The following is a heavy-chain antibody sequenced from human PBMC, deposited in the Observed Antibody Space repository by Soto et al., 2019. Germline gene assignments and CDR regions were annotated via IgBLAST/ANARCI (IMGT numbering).Heavy chain of an antibody. CDR2: IYYNGRT. CDR1: SGSISTYY. V-gene: IGHV4-59*01. J-gene: IGHJ4*02. CDR3: ARDGSGYDFWSGPYFFDY. D-gene: IGHD3-3*01. Sequence: QVQLQESGPGLVKPSETLSLTCTVSSGSISTYYWSWIRQPPGKGLEWIGYIYYNGRTNYNPSLESRVTISLDTSKSQFSLKLSSVSAADTAVYYCARDGSGYDFWSGPYFFDYWGPGTLVTVSS.